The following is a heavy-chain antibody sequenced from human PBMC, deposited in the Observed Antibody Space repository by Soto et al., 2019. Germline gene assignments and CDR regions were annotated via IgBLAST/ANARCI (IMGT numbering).Heavy chain of an antibody. V-gene: IGHV4-59*01. CDR3: ARGAIAAQAFDS. D-gene: IGHD6-13*01. Sequence: PSETLSLTCTVSGGSISSYYWSWIRQPPGKGLEWIGYIYYGGSTTYNPSLKSRVTISADTPKNQFSLKLTSVTAADTAVYYCARGAIAAQAFDSWGHGTLVTVSS. J-gene: IGHJ4*01. CDR1: GGSISSYY. CDR2: IYYGGST.